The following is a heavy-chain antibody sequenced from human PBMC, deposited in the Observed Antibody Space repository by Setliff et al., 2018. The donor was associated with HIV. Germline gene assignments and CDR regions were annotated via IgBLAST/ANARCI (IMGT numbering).Heavy chain of an antibody. D-gene: IGHD6-19*01. CDR1: GGSITSGSHY. CDR2: IYSNGST. CDR3: ARGSSAGYSSGLYYFDY. V-gene: IGHV4-61*09. J-gene: IGHJ4*02. Sequence: SETLSLTCAVSGGSITSGSHYWTWIRQPAGKGLEWLGHIYSNGSTNYNPSLKSRVTISGDTSKNQFSLKLSSVTAADTAVYYCARGSSAGYSSGLYYFDYWGQGTLVTVSS.